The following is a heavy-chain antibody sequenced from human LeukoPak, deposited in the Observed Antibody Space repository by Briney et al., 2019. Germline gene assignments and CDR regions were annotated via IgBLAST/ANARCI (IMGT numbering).Heavy chain of an antibody. CDR3: ARVGVGIQLWLRGGFDY. J-gene: IGHJ4*02. CDR1: GYTFTGYY. D-gene: IGHD5-18*01. V-gene: IGHV1-2*02. Sequence: GASVKVSCKASGYTFTGYYMHWVRQAPGQGLEWMGWINPNSGGTNYAQKFQGRVTMTRDTSISTAYMELSRLRSDDTAVYYCARVGVGIQLWLRGGFDYWGQGTLVTVSS. CDR2: INPNSGGT.